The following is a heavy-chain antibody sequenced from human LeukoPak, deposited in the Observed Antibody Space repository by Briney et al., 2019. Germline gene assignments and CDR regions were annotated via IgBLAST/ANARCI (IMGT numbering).Heavy chain of an antibody. J-gene: IGHJ5*02. CDR3: ARDQIAARPDEFDP. Sequence: GGSLRLSCAASGFTFSSYSMNWVRQAPGKGLEWVSSISGSSSYIYYADSVKGRFTISRDNAKNSLYLQMNSLRAEDTAVYYCARDQIAARPDEFDPWGQGTLVTVS. D-gene: IGHD6-6*01. V-gene: IGHV3-21*01. CDR2: ISGSSSYI. CDR1: GFTFSSYS.